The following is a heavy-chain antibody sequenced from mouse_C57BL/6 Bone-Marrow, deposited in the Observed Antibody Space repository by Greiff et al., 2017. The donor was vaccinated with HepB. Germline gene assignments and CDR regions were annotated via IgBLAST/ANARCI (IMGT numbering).Heavy chain of an antibody. CDR3: ARLHYYGSSWYFDV. Sequence: EVQGVESGGGLVKPGGSLKLSCAASGFTFSSYTMSWVRQTPEKRLEWVATISGGGGNTYYPDIVKGRFTISRDNAKNTLYLQMSSLRSEDTALYYCARLHYYGSSWYFDVWGTGTTVTVSS. CDR2: ISGGGGNT. D-gene: IGHD1-1*01. V-gene: IGHV5-9*01. J-gene: IGHJ1*03. CDR1: GFTFSSYT.